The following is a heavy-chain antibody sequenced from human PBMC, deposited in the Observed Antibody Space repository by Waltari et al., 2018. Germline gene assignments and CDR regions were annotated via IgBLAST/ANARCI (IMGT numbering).Heavy chain of an antibody. D-gene: IGHD1-26*01. CDR2: IYYRGST. CDR3: ARVGWEPTGGHWFDP. CDR1: GGSISSHY. Sequence: QVQLQESGPGLVKPSETLSLTCTVPGGSISSHYWSWIRQPPGKGLEWIGYIYYRGSTNYNPSRKSRVTISVDTSKNQFSLKLSSVTAADTAVYYCARVGWEPTGGHWFDPWGQGTLVTVSS. J-gene: IGHJ5*02. V-gene: IGHV4-59*11.